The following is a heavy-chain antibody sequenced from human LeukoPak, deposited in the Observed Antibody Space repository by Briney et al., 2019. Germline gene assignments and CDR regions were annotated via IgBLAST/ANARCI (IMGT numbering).Heavy chain of an antibody. CDR3: AKDTNYRANAFDI. CDR1: GFTFSSYD. D-gene: IGHD2-8*01. J-gene: IGHJ3*02. CDR2: IRPSGDNT. V-gene: IGHV3-23*01. Sequence: GGSLRLSCAASGFTFSSYDMTWVRQAPGRGLEWVSSIRPSGDNTYYGDSVKGRFTISRDNSKNTLYLQMNSLRAEDTAVYYCAKDTNYRANAFDIWGQGTMVTVSS.